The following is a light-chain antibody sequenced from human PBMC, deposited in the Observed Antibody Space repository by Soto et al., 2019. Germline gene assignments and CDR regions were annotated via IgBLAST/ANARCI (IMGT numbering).Light chain of an antibody. CDR3: CSYAGSSTYV. CDR1: SSDVGTYNL. CDR2: EGT. J-gene: IGLJ1*01. V-gene: IGLV2-23*01. Sequence: QSALAQPASVSGSPGQSITISCTGTSSDVGTYNLVSWYQQHPGKAPKLIIYEGTKRPSEVSHRFSASKSGNTASLTISGLQAEDEADYYCCSYAGSSTYVFGTGTKVTVL.